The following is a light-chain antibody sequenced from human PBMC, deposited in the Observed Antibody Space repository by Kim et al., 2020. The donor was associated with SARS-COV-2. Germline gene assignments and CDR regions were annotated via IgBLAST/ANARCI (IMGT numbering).Light chain of an antibody. CDR1: QDINNY. Sequence: SASVGDKVTISCRASQDINNYLVWYQQKPGKVPKLLIYAASALQSGVPSRFSGSGSGTDFTLTISSLQPEDAATYYCQKYNSAPYTFGQGTKLEIK. CDR2: AAS. CDR3: QKYNSAPYT. J-gene: IGKJ2*01. V-gene: IGKV1-27*01.